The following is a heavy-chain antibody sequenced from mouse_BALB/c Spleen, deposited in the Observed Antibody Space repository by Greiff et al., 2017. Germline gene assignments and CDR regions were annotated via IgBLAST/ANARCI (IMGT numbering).Heavy chain of an antibody. CDR3: ARVGGYYYAMDY. Sequence: VQLKESGGGLVKPGGSLKLSCAASGFTFSSYAMSWVRQSPEKRLEWVAEISSGGSYTYYPDTVTGRFTISRDNAKNTLYLEMSSLRSEDTAMYYCARVGGYYYAMDYWGQGTSVTVSS. CDR1: GFTFSSYA. J-gene: IGHJ4*01. D-gene: IGHD3-3*01. V-gene: IGHV5-9-4*01. CDR2: ISSGGSYT.